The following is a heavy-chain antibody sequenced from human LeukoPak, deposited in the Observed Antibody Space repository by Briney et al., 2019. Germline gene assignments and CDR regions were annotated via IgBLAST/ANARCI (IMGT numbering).Heavy chain of an antibody. D-gene: IGHD1-1*01. Sequence: GGSLRLSCAASGFTFSTYWMTWVRQAPGKGPEWVANIKEDGSATYYVDSVKGRFTISRDNAKKSLYLQMNSLRAEDTAVYYRARDSPGYLAYDSWGQGTLVTVSS. V-gene: IGHV3-7*04. CDR1: GFTFSTYW. CDR2: IKEDGSAT. CDR3: ARDSPGYLAYDS. J-gene: IGHJ4*02.